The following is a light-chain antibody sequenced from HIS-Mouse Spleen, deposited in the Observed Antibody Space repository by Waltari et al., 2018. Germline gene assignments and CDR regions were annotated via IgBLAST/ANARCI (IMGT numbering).Light chain of an antibody. CDR3: LLYYGGAWV. V-gene: IGLV7-43*01. CDR1: TGAVTSGYY. J-gene: IGLJ3*02. CDR2: STR. Sequence: QTVVTQAPSLTVSPGGTVTLTCASSTGAVTSGYYPNWFQQKPGQAPMALIYSTRHKHSCTPARCSGSLLGGKAALTLSGVQPEAEAEYYCLLYYGGAWVFGGGTKLTVL.